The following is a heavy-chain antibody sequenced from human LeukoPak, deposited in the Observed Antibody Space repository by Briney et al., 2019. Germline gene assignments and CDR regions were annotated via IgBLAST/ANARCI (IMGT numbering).Heavy chain of an antibody. J-gene: IGHJ4*02. CDR3: AREFLYYYDSSGYYPY. D-gene: IGHD3-22*01. CDR2: INHSGST. V-gene: IGHV4-34*01. Sequence: SETLSLTCAVYGGSFSGYYWSWIRQPPGKGLEWIGEINHSGSTNYNPSLKSRVTISVDTSKNQFSLKLSSVTAADTAVYYCAREFLYYYDSSGYYPYWGQGTLVTVSS. CDR1: GGSFSGYY.